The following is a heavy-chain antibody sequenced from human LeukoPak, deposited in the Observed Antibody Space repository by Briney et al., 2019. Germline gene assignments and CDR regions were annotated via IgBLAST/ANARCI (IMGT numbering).Heavy chain of an antibody. J-gene: IGHJ4*01. D-gene: IGHD2-21*02. Sequence: GMSLRLSCAASGFTFRNYVMHWVRQAPGKGLEWVAVISYGGSNKYYADCVKGRFNIYRDNSKNTLYLEMNSLRVDDTAVYYCARGIVVVTAINYWGHGTLVTISS. CDR3: ARGIVVVTAINY. V-gene: IGHV3-30*04. CDR1: GFTFRNYV. CDR2: ISYGGSNK.